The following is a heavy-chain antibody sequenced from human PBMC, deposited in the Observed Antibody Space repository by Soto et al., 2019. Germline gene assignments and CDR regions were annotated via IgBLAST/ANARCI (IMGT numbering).Heavy chain of an antibody. V-gene: IGHV1-69*12. J-gene: IGHJ4*02. CDR1: GGIFSSYV. D-gene: IGHD3-22*01. CDR2: MIPIIGTA. Sequence: QVQLVQSGAEVKKPGSSVKVSCKASGGIFSSYVITWVRQAPGQGLEWMGGMIPIIGTANYAQKFQGRVTITADESTSTAYMELSSLRSEDTAVYYCASLYYDRSSHMIYWGQGTLVTVSS. CDR3: ASLYYDRSSHMIY.